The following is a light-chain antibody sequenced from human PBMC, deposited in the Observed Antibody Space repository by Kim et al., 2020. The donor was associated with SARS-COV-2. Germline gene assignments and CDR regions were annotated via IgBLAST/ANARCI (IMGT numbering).Light chain of an antibody. Sequence: PGKTARISWGGNNIGSKSVHWYQQKPGQAPVLVIYYDSDRPSGIPERFSGSNSGNTATLTISRVEAGDEADYYCQVWDSSSDHRVFGGGTKLTVL. CDR2: YDS. J-gene: IGLJ3*02. CDR1: NIGSKS. CDR3: QVWDSSSDHRV. V-gene: IGLV3-21*04.